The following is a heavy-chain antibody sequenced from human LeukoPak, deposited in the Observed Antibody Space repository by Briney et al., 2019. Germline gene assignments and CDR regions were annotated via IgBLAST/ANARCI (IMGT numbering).Heavy chain of an antibody. Sequence: RPGGSLRLSCAASGFTVSSNYMNWVRQAPGKGLGWVSVIYSGGSTYYASSVKGRFTASRDGPKNTLYLQMNSLRVEDTAVYYCARDDGSGGPFDYWGQGTLVTVSS. CDR3: ARDDGSGGPFDY. CDR2: IYSGGST. V-gene: IGHV3-66*01. J-gene: IGHJ4*02. D-gene: IGHD3-10*01. CDR1: GFTVSSNY.